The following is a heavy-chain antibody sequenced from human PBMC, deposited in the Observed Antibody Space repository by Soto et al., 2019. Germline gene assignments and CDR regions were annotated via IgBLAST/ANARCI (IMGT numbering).Heavy chain of an antibody. CDR2: ISSTTNYI. CDR1: GFTFTRYS. Sequence: GGSLRLSCAASGFTFTRYSMNWVRQAPGKGLEWVASISSTTNYIYYGESLKGRLTISRDNAKNSMYLQMNTLRAEDTAVYYCARESEELSSNLDYWGQGPLVPVSS. J-gene: IGHJ4*02. V-gene: IGHV3-21*06. CDR3: ARESEELSSNLDY. D-gene: IGHD1-7*01.